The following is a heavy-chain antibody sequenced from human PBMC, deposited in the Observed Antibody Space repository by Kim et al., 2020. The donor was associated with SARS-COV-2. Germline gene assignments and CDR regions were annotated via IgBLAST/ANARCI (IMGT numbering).Heavy chain of an antibody. CDR2: IGTYNGNT. D-gene: IGHD4-4*01. CDR3: ARGAWGLQTARPNYDYGL. V-gene: IGHV1-18*04. CDR1: GYTFINHG. Sequence: ASVKVSCKASGYTFINHGISWVRQAPGQGPEWVAWIGTYNGNTNYAQKFQDRVSVTMDTSTSTAYMELRSLRSDDTAGYFCARGAWGLQTARPNYDYGL. J-gene: IGHJ6*01.